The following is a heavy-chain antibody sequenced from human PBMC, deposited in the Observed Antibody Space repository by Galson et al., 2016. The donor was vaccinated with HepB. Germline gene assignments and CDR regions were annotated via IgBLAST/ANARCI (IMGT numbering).Heavy chain of an antibody. J-gene: IGHJ4*02. CDR3: ARRPLDRSGLDY. CDR2: ISHSESI. V-gene: IGHV4-34*01. Sequence: SETLSLTCGVYNGSLWGYLWTWIRQSPGKGLEWIGEISHSESINNNPSLKSRVIMSVDTSKNQFSLKVTSVTAADTAVYYCARRPLDRSGLDYWGQGILVTVSS. D-gene: IGHD3-22*01. CDR1: NGSLWGYL.